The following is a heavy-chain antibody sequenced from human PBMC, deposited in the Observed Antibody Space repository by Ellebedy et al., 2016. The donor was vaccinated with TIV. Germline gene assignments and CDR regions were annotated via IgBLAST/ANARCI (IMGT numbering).Heavy chain of an antibody. J-gene: IGHJ3*02. D-gene: IGHD1-26*01. V-gene: IGHV3-23*01. CDR1: GFTFSSYA. CDR2: ITGSGDGGRT. Sequence: GGSLRLXXAASGFTFSSYAMSWVRQAPGKGLEWLSAITGSGDGGRTYSADSVKGRFTISRDNSKSTLYLQMNSLRAEDTAVYYCAGRSGTYSDAFDIWGQGTMVTVSS. CDR3: AGRSGTYSDAFDI.